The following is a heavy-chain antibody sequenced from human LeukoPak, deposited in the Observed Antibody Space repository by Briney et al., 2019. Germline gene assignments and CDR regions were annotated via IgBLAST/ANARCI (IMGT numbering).Heavy chain of an antibody. CDR2: IYHSGST. J-gene: IGHJ4*02. Sequence: NPSGTLSLTCAVSGGSISGSNWWSWVRQPPGKGLEWIGEIYHSGSTNYNPSLKSRVTISVDRSKNQFSLKLSSVTAADTGVYYCASGTVTMVRGTLEIWGQGTLVTVSS. CDR1: GGSISGSNW. V-gene: IGHV4-4*02. D-gene: IGHD3-10*01. CDR3: ASGTVTMVRGTLEI.